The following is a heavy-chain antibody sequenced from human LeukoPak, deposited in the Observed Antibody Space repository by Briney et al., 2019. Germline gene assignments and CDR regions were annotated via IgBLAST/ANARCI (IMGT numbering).Heavy chain of an antibody. Sequence: RASETLSLTCAVYGGSFSGYYWSWIRQPPGKGLEWIGEINHSGSTNYNPSLKSRVTISVDTSKNQFSLKLSSVTAADTAVYYCAGWDCSSTSCYESYYYYYMDVWGKGTTVTVSS. CDR3: AGWDCSSTSCYESYYYYYMDV. CDR1: GGSFSGYY. D-gene: IGHD2-2*01. J-gene: IGHJ6*03. CDR2: INHSGST. V-gene: IGHV4-34*01.